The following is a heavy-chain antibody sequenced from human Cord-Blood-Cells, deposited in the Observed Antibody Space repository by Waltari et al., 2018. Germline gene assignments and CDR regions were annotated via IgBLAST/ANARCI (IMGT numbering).Heavy chain of an antibody. CDR2: INHSGST. D-gene: IGHD3-22*01. CDR1: GGSFSGYY. CDR3: ARGYRGGYYYY. V-gene: IGHV4-34*01. J-gene: IGHJ4*02. Sequence: QVQLQQWGAGLLKPSETLSLTCAVYGGSFSGYYWSWIRQPPGKGLEGIGEINHSGSTNYNPSLKSRVTISVDTSKIQFSLKLSSVTAADTAVYYCARGYRGGYYYYWGQGTLVTVSS.